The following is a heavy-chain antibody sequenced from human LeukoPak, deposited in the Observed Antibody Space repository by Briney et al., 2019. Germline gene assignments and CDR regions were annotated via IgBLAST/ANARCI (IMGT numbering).Heavy chain of an antibody. J-gene: IGHJ3*02. CDR3: ARDHVRFIRRRNNVFDI. Sequence: SETLSLTCTVSGGSISSYYWSWIRQPAGKGLEWIGRIYTSGSTNYNPSLKSRVTMSVDTSKNQFSLKLSSVTAADTAVYYCARDHVRFIRRRNNVFDIWGQGTMVTVSS. CDR1: GGSISSYY. V-gene: IGHV4-4*07. D-gene: IGHD1-14*01. CDR2: IYTSGST.